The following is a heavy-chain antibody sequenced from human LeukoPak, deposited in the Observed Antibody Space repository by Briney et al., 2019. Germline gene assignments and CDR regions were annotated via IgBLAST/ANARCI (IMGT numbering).Heavy chain of an antibody. CDR1: GFTFSSFA. V-gene: IGHV3-30*09. J-gene: IGHJ4*02. CDR3: AKEGEGDSWDSLDY. Sequence: PGRSLRLSCAASGFTFSSFAMHWVRQAPGKGLEWVTVISIDGTREHYADSVKGRFAISRDNSKSTLYLQMDSLRAEDTAVYYCAKEGEGDSWDSLDYWGQGTLVTVTS. D-gene: IGHD3-16*01. CDR2: ISIDGTRE.